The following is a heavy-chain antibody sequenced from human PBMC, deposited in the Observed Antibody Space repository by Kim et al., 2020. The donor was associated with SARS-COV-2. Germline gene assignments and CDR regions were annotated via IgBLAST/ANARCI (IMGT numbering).Heavy chain of an antibody. CDR1: GGSFSGYY. CDR2: INHSGST. CDR3: SRLGDSSPLDY. D-gene: IGHD3-22*01. J-gene: IGHJ4*02. Sequence: SETLSLTCAVYGGSFSGYYWSWIRQPPGKGLEWIGEINHSGSTNYNPSLKSRVTISVDTSKNQFSLKLISVTAADTAVYYCSRLGDSSPLDYWGQGTLVT. V-gene: IGHV4-34*01.